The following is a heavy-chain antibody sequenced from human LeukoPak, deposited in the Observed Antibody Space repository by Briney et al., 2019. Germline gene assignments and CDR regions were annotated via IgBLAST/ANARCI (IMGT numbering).Heavy chain of an antibody. CDR1: GYTLTGYY. Sequence: ASVKVSCKASGYTLTGYYMHWVRQAPGQGLEWMGWINPNSGGTNYAQKFQGRVTMTRDTSISTAYMELSRLRSDDTAVYYCASGRPYCSSTSCYIKDYYYGMDVWGQGTTVTVSS. J-gene: IGHJ6*02. CDR3: ASGRPYCSSTSCYIKDYYYGMDV. D-gene: IGHD2-2*02. V-gene: IGHV1-2*02. CDR2: INPNSGGT.